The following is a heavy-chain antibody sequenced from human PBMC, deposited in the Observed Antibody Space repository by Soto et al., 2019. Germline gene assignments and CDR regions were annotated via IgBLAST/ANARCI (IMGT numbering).Heavy chain of an antibody. Sequence: PSETLSLTCTVSGASISSGVYYWNWIRQHPGKGLEWIGYIYHSGSTYYSPSLKSRATISVDTSKNQFSLKLSSVTAADTAVYYCARDLWGYCGTDCYPLDVWGQGTTVTVSS. CDR3: ARDLWGYCGTDCYPLDV. D-gene: IGHD2-21*02. CDR2: IYHSGST. J-gene: IGHJ6*02. V-gene: IGHV4-31*03. CDR1: GASISSGVYY.